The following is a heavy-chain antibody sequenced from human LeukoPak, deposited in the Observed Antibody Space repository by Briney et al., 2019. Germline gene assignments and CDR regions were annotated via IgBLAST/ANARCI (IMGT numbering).Heavy chain of an antibody. D-gene: IGHD3-10*01. CDR3: ARAGDSGTYYMDV. V-gene: IGHV3-74*01. Sequence: GGSLRLSCAASGFTFNTYYMHWVRQAPGKGLEWVSRIKSDGISASSADSVKGRFTISRDNAKNPLYLQVDSLRAEDTAVYYCARAGDSGTYYMDVWGKGTTVTVSS. CDR1: GFTFNTYY. J-gene: IGHJ6*03. CDR2: IKSDGISA.